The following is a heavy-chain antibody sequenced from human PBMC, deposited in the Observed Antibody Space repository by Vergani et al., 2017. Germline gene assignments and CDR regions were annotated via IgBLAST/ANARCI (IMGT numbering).Heavy chain of an antibody. V-gene: IGHV3-23*01. J-gene: IGHJ6*03. Sequence: EVQLLESGGGLVQPGGSLRLSCAASGFTFSSYAMSWVRQAPGKGLEWVSAISGSGGSTYYADSVKGRFTISRDNSKNTLYLQMNSRRAEDTAVYYCAKEYVAGYYYYYMDVWGKGTTVTVYS. CDR2: ISGSGGST. CDR1: GFTFSSYA. D-gene: IGHD6-19*01. CDR3: AKEYVAGYYYYYMDV.